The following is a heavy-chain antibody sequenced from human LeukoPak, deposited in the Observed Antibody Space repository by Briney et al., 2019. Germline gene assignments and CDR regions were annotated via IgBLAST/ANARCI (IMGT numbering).Heavy chain of an antibody. Sequence: SETLSLTCAVYGGSFSGYYRSWIRQPPGKGLEWIGEINHSGSTNYNPSLKSRVTISADTSKNQFSLKLSSVTAADTAVYYCARGLRYCSGGSCHLDWFDPWGQGTLVTVSS. D-gene: IGHD2-15*01. V-gene: IGHV4-34*01. J-gene: IGHJ5*02. CDR1: GGSFSGYY. CDR2: INHSGST. CDR3: ARGLRYCSGGSCHLDWFDP.